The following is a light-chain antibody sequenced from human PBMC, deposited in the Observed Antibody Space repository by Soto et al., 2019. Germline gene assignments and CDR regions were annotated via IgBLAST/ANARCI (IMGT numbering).Light chain of an antibody. CDR2: KAS. CDR1: QSISSW. J-gene: IGKJ1*01. Sequence: DIPMTQSPSTLSASVGDRVTITCRASQSISSWLAWYHQKPGKAPKLLIYKASSLESGVPSRFSGSGSGTEFTLTISSLQPDDFANYYCQQYNRYSTFGQGTKVEIK. V-gene: IGKV1-5*03. CDR3: QQYNRYST.